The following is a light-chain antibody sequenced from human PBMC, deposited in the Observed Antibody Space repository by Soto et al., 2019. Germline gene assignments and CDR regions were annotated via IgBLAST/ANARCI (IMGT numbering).Light chain of an antibody. V-gene: IGLV1-51*01. Sequence: QSVLTQPPSVSAAPGQKVSISCSGSISNLGYSHLSWFQQLPGRAPKLLIYDNNLRTSGTPGRFSGSKSGTSGALVISGLQTADEAVYYCGSWDTKLNGLIFGGGTKLTVL. CDR1: ISNLGYSH. J-gene: IGLJ2*01. CDR3: GSWDTKLNGLI. CDR2: DNN.